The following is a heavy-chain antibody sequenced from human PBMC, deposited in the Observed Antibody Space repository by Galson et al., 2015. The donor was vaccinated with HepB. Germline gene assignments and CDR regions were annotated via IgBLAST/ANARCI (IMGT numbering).Heavy chain of an antibody. CDR3: APSADTAMDPDASDI. D-gene: IGHD5-18*01. Sequence: SVKVSCKVSGYTLIELSMHWVRQAPGEGLEWVGGFDPEDGETLYAQKFQGRVTMTEDTFTDTAYMELSSLRSEDTAVYYCAPSADTAMDPDASDIWGQGTMVTVSS. CDR2: FDPEDGET. J-gene: IGHJ3*02. V-gene: IGHV1-24*01. CDR1: GYTLIELS.